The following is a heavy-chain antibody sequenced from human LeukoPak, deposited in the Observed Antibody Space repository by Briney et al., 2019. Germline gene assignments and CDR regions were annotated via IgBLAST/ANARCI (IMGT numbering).Heavy chain of an antibody. CDR3: AKDRYYYGSGSYGIALYMDV. CDR1: GFTFSSYA. D-gene: IGHD3-10*01. CDR2: ISGSGGST. V-gene: IGHV3-23*01. J-gene: IGHJ6*03. Sequence: QPGGSLRLSCAASGFTFSSYAMSWVRQAPGKGLEWVSAISGSGGSTYYADSVKGRFTISRDNSKNTLYLQMNSLRAEDTAVYYCAKDRYYYGSGSYGIALYMDVWGKGTTVTVSS.